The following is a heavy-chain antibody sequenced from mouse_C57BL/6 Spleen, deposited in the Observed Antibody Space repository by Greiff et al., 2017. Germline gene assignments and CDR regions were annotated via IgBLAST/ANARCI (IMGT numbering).Heavy chain of an antibody. CDR3: ARKGYFDC. CDR1: GYTFTSYW. Sequence: VQLQQPGAELVKPGASVKLSCKASGYTFTSYWMQWVKQRPGQGLEWIGEIDPSDSYTNYNQKFKGKATLTVDTSSSTAYMQLSSLTSEDAAVYYCARKGYFDCWGQGPTLTVSS. V-gene: IGHV1-50*01. CDR2: IDPSDSYT. J-gene: IGHJ2*01.